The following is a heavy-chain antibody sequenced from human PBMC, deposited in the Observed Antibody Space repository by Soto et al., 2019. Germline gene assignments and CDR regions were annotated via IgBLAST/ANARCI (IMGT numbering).Heavy chain of an antibody. J-gene: IGHJ4*02. CDR1: GGTFSSYA. D-gene: IGHD2-15*01. CDR2: IIPIFGTA. CDR3: ARDRCSGGSCARTPDY. V-gene: IGHV1-69*13. Sequence: ASVKVSCKASGGTFSSYAISWVRQAPGQGLEWMGGIIPIFGTANYAQKFQGRVTITADESTSTAYMELSSLRSEDTAVYYCARDRCSGGSCARTPDYWGQGTLVTVSS.